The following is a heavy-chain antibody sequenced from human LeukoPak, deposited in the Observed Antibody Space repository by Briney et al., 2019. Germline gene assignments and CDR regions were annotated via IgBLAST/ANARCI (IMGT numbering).Heavy chain of an antibody. J-gene: IGHJ5*02. V-gene: IGHV4-30-2*01. Sequence: SETLSLTCTVSGGSISSGGYYWSWIRQPPGKGLEWIGYIYHSGSTYYNPSLKSRVTISLGTSKNQFSLKLISVTAADTAMYYCARSEDCGSSSCYWFDPWGQGTLVTVSS. CDR3: ARSEDCGSSSCYWFDP. CDR1: GGSISSGGYY. CDR2: IYHSGST. D-gene: IGHD2-2*01.